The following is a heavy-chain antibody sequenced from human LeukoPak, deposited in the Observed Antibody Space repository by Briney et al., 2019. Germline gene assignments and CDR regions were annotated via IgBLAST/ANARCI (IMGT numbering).Heavy chain of an antibody. J-gene: IGHJ4*02. CDR2: INHSGST. CDR1: GGSFSGYY. Sequence: PSETLSLTCAVYGGSFSGYYWSCIRQPPGKGLVWIGEINHSGSTNYNPSLKRRVTISVDTSKKQFSVKLSSVTAADTAVYYCARGYSYGRFDYWGQGTLVTVSS. V-gene: IGHV4-34*01. D-gene: IGHD5-18*01. CDR3: ARGYSYGRFDY.